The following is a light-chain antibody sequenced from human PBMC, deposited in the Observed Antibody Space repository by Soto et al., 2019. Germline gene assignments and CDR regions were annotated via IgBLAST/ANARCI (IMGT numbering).Light chain of an antibody. CDR3: CSYAGSSTYV. J-gene: IGLJ1*01. Sequence: QSALTQPASVSGSPGQSITISCTGTSSDVGSYNLVSWYQQHPGKAPKLMIYEVSKRPSGVSNRFSGSKSGNTASLTIPGLQAEDEADYYCCSYAGSSTYVFGTGTKVTVL. CDR2: EVS. V-gene: IGLV2-23*02. CDR1: SSDVGSYNL.